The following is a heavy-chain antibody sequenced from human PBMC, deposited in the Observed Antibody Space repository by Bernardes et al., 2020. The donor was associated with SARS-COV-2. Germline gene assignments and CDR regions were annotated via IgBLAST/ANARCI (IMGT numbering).Heavy chain of an antibody. D-gene: IGHD5-18*01. V-gene: IGHV3-23*01. CDR3: AKGGGYGYWYFHY. CDR2: ISGKTTNT. J-gene: IGHJ1*01. Sequence: GGSLRLSCAASGFTFSSNAMTWVRRAPGKGLEWVSSISGKTTNTYYADSVKGRFTISRDNSKNTLYLQMNSLRAEDTAVYYCAKGGGYGYWYFHYWGQGTLVTVS. CDR1: GFTFSSNA.